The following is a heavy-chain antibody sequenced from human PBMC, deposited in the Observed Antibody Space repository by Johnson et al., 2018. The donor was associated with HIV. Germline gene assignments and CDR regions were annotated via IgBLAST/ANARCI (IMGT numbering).Heavy chain of an antibody. D-gene: IGHD2-21*01. CDR3: AKAYWPGCDAFDI. V-gene: IGHV3-30*04. J-gene: IGHJ3*02. Sequence: QEQLVESGGGVVQTGRSLRLSCAASGFTFSSYAMHWVRQAPGTGLEWVAIISYDGSDKYYADSVKGRFNIPRDNSKNTQYLQMNSLRVEDTGLYYWAKAYWPGCDAFDIWGQGTMVTVSS. CDR2: ISYDGSDK. CDR1: GFTFSSYA.